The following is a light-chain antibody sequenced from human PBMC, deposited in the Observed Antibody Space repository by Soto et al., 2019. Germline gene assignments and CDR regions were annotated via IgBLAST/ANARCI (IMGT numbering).Light chain of an antibody. V-gene: IGKV3-15*01. CDR1: ESVTTN. J-gene: IGKJ4*01. Sequence: EVVMTQSPATLSVSLGERATLSYRSSESVTTNLAWYQQKPGQAPRLVMYAASTRATGVPVRFIGSGSGTEFTLTISSLQSDDFGIYYCQQYHKWPPLTFGGGTKVDIK. CDR3: QQYHKWPPLT. CDR2: AAS.